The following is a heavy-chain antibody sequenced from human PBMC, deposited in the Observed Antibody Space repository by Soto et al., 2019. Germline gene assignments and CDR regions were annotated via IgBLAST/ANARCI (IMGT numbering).Heavy chain of an antibody. J-gene: IGHJ3*02. Sequence: SVKVSCKASGGTFSSYAISWVRQAPGQGLEWMGGIIPIFGTANYAQKFQGRVTITADKSTSTAYVELSSLRSEDTAVYYCARDQNYYDSSGQDAFDIWGQGTMVTVSS. CDR2: IIPIFGTA. V-gene: IGHV1-69*06. CDR3: ARDQNYYDSSGQDAFDI. CDR1: GGTFSSYA. D-gene: IGHD3-22*01.